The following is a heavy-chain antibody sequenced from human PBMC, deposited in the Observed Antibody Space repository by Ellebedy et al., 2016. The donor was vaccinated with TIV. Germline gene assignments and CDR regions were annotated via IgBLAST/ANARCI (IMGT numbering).Heavy chain of an antibody. V-gene: IGHV3-30*02. D-gene: IGHD6-13*01. CDR2: IRYDGSNK. CDR3: AKIGAAGIPFYYYYYGMDV. J-gene: IGHJ6*02. CDR1: GSTFSSYG. Sequence: GGSLRLSCAASGSTFSSYGMHWVRQAPGKGQEWVAFIRYDGSNKYYAVSVKGRFTISRDNSKNTLYLQMNSLRAEDTAVYYCAKIGAAGIPFYYYYYGMDVWGQGTTVTVSS.